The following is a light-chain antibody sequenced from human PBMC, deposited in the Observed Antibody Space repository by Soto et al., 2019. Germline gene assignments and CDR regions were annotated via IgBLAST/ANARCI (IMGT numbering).Light chain of an antibody. Sequence: DIQMTQSPCTLSASVGDRVTITCRASQSISSWLAWYQQKPGKAPKLLIYKASRLHSGVSSRFSGSESGTEFTLTISSLQPDDFATYYCQQYSGDSRTFGQGTKVDIK. V-gene: IGKV1-5*03. CDR2: KAS. CDR1: QSISSW. J-gene: IGKJ1*01. CDR3: QQYSGDSRT.